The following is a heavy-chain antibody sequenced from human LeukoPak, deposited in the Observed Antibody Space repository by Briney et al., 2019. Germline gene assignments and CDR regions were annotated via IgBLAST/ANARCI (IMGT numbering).Heavy chain of an antibody. D-gene: IGHD6-13*01. CDR3: ARGGDSSSYQDY. Sequence: SETLSLTCAVYGGSFSGYYWSWIRQPPGKGLEWIGEINHSGSTHYNPSLKSRVTISVDTSKNQFSLKLSSVTAADTAVYYCARGGDSSSYQDYWGQGTLVTVSS. V-gene: IGHV4-34*01. CDR2: INHSGST. CDR1: GGSFSGYY. J-gene: IGHJ4*02.